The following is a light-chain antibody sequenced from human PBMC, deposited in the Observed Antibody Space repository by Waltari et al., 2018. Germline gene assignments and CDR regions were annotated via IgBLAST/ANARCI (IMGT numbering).Light chain of an antibody. Sequence: QSVLTQPPSASGTPGQSVSVSCSGSSSNIEVNTVHWYQQLPGTAPKLLNYNNDQRPSGVPDRFSGSKSGTSASLAISGLQSEDEAEYYCAAWDDILKAYVFGTGTKVTVL. CDR3: AAWDDILKAYV. CDR2: NND. V-gene: IGLV1-44*01. CDR1: SSNIEVNT. J-gene: IGLJ1*01.